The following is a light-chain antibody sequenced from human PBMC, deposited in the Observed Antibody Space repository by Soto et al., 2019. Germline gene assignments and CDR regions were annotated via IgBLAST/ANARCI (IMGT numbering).Light chain of an antibody. CDR2: GAS. CDR1: QSVSSSY. V-gene: IGKV3-20*01. J-gene: IGKJ2*01. Sequence: EIVLTQSPGTLSLSPGERATLSCRASQSVSSSYLAWYQQKPGQAPRLLIYGASSRATGIPDRFSCSGSGTDFTLTISRLEPEDFAVYYCQQDGSSPRTFGQGTKLEIK. CDR3: QQDGSSPRT.